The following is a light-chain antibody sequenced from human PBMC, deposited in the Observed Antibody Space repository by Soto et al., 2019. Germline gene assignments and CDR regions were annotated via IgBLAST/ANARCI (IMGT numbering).Light chain of an antibody. V-gene: IGKV1-5*03. CDR3: QQYHTYSWT. CDR1: QSISTW. Sequence: DIQMTQSPSTLSASVGDRVTITCRASQSISTWLAWYQQKPGKAPKLLMYKASSLERGVPSRFSGRGSGTEFTLTISSLQPDDFVIYSCQQYHTYSWTFGQGTKVE. CDR2: KAS. J-gene: IGKJ1*01.